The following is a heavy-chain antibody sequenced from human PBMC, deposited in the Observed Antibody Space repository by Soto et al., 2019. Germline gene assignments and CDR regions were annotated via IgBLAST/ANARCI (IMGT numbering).Heavy chain of an antibody. CDR1: GFTFRRHT. Sequence: GGSLRLSCTTSGFTFRRHTMHWVRQSPGKGLEWVALIWYDGLNKYYADSVKGRFSISRDNSGGMLYLQMNDLRAEDTALYYSARDWGEAPNNIRVDGMDVWGQGTTVTVSS. CDR2: IWYDGLNK. CDR3: ARDWGEAPNNIRVDGMDV. D-gene: IGHD3-16*01. J-gene: IGHJ6*02. V-gene: IGHV3-33*01.